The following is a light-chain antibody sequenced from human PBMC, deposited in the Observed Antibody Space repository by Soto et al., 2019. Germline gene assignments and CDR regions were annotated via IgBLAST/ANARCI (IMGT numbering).Light chain of an antibody. CDR3: QQRSNWPYT. V-gene: IGKV3-11*01. J-gene: IGKJ2*01. CDR1: QSVSSY. CDR2: DAS. Sequence: EIVLTQSPATLSLSPGERATLSCRASQSVSSYLAWYQQKPGQAPRLLIYDASNRATGIPARFSSSGSGTDCTFTISSLEPEDFAVYYCQQRSNWPYTFGQGTKLEIK.